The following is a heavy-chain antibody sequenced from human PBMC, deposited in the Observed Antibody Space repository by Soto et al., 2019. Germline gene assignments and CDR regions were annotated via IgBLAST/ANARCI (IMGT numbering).Heavy chain of an antibody. V-gene: IGHV3-23*01. Sequence: PGGSLRLPCAASGFTFRNNTIMWVRQAPGKGLEWVSEIGGSGGSTYYADSVKGRFTISRDNSKNTLYLQMSSLRAEDTAVYYCAKGGYYDSRGSTTYFFDYWGQGALVTVSS. D-gene: IGHD3-22*01. CDR3: AKGGYYDSRGSTTYFFDY. CDR2: IGGSGGST. CDR1: GFTFRNNT. J-gene: IGHJ4*02.